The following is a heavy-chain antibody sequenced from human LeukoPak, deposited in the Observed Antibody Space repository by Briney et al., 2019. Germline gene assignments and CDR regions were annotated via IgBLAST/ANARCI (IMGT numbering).Heavy chain of an antibody. CDR3: AKGIKGASDY. J-gene: IGHJ4*02. CDR2: IRYDGSNK. CDR1: GFTFSSYG. Sequence: GGSLRLSCAASGFTFSSYGMHWVRQAPGKGLEWVAFIRYDGSNKYYTDSVKGRFTISRGNSKNTLYLQMDSLRAEDTAVYYCAKGIKGASDYWGQGTLVTVSS. D-gene: IGHD3-10*01. V-gene: IGHV3-30*02.